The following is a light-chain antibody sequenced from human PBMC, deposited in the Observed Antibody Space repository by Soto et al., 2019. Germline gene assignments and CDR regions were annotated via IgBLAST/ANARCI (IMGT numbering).Light chain of an antibody. CDR2: GAS. CDR1: QRVSSH. J-gene: IGKJ1*01. Sequence: ETVMTQSPVTLSVSPGDTATLSCRASQRVSSHLAWYQQKPGQAPRLLIYGASNRATGIPARFSGSGSGTDFTLTISSLEPEDFAVYYCQQRDIWPWTFGQGTKVDIK. V-gene: IGKV3-11*01. CDR3: QQRDIWPWT.